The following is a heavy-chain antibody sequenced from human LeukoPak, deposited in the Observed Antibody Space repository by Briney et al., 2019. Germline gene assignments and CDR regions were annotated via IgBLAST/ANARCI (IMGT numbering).Heavy chain of an antibody. D-gene: IGHD5-24*01. Sequence: GGSLRLSCAASGFTFSSYGMHWVRQAPGKGLEWVASVRNDGSSEFYKDSVKGRFTISRDNSKNTLFLQMNSLRAEDTAVYYCAKGGDGYNYGSYFDYWGQGTLVTVSS. CDR3: AKGGDGYNYGSYFDY. CDR2: VRNDGSSE. J-gene: IGHJ4*02. CDR1: GFTFSSYG. V-gene: IGHV3-30*02.